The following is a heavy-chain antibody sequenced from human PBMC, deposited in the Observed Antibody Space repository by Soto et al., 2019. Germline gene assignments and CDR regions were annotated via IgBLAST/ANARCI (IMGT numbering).Heavy chain of an antibody. CDR1: GFIFSTYA. V-gene: IGHV3-30-3*01. CDR3: AREGRIHGARDY. CDR2: ISYDGNNK. D-gene: IGHD3-16*01. Sequence: QVQLVESGGGVVQPGRSLRLSCAASGFIFSTYAVHWFRQAPGKGLEWVAVISYDGNNKYYADSVKGRFTISRDNSKNTLYLQMNSLRAEYTAVYYGAREGRIHGARDYWGQGTLVTVSS. J-gene: IGHJ4*02.